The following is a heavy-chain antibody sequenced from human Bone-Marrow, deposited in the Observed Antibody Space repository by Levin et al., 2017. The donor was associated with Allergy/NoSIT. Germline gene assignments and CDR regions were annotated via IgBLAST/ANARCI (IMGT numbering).Heavy chain of an antibody. V-gene: IGHV1-2*06. J-gene: IGHJ4*02. CDR2: INPNSGGT. D-gene: IGHD3-3*01. CDR3: ARGAFYGFPPLNYFDY. CDR1: GYTLTDYY. Sequence: GGSLRLSCKASGYTLTDYYIYWVRQAPGQGLEWMGRINPNSGGTDYAQNFQGRVTMTRDTSISTAYMEMSRLRSDDTAVYYCARGAFYGFPPLNYFDYWGQGTLVTVSS.